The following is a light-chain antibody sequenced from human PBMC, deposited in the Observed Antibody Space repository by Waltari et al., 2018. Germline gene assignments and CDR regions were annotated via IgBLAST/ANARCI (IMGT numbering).Light chain of an antibody. CDR3: NSPYGGYNNVI. V-gene: IGLV2-8*01. CDR1: STDIGSYDL. J-gene: IGLJ2*01. Sequence: QSALTQPASVSGSPGQSVTISCTGASTDIGSYDLASWYRHVPGKAPTVIIYEVNRRPSGVPDRFSGSKSDNTASLTVSGLRAEDEADYYCNSPYGGYNNVIFGGGTKLTVL. CDR2: EVN.